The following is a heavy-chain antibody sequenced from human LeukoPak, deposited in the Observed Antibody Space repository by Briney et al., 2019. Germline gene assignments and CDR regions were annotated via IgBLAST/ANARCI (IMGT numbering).Heavy chain of an antibody. J-gene: IGHJ5*02. Sequence: SDTLSLTCAVSGYSISSDNWWGWIRQPPGKGLEWIGYIYYSGSTYYNPSLKSRVTMSVDTSKNQFSLKLSSVTAVDPAVYYCAKKIAAAAWFDPWGQGTLVTVSS. CDR1: GYSISSDNW. V-gene: IGHV4-28*01. D-gene: IGHD6-13*01. CDR2: IYYSGST. CDR3: AKKIAAAAWFDP.